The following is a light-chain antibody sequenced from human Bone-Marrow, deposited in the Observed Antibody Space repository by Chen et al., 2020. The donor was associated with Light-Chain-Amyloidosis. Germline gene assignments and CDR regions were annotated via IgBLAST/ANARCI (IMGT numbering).Light chain of an antibody. CDR2: ANT. CDR1: SSNIGAGYD. Sequence: QSVLTQPPSVSGAPGQRVTISCTGTSSNIGAGYDVHWYQQLPGAAPKLLISANTNRPAGVPDLFSGSPAGTSASLASTGLQADDEADYYCQSYDSKLDVVFGGGTKVTVL. CDR3: QSYDSKLDVV. J-gene: IGLJ2*01. V-gene: IGLV1-40*01.